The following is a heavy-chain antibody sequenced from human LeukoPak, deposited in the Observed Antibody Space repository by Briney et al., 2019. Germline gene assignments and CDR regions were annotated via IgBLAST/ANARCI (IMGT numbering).Heavy chain of an antibody. CDR1: GFTFSSYS. CDR2: ISSSSSYI. Sequence: GGSLRLSCAASGFTFSSYSMNWVRQAPGKGLEWVSSISSSSSYIYYADSVKGRFTISRDNAKNTLYLQMNSLRAEDTAVYYCAKDSAKKYDDYWGQGTLVTVSS. V-gene: IGHV3-21*04. J-gene: IGHJ4*02. D-gene: IGHD2/OR15-2a*01. CDR3: AKDSAKKYDDY.